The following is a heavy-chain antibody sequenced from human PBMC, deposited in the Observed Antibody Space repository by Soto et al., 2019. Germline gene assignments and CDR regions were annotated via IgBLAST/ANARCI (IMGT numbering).Heavy chain of an antibody. V-gene: IGHV3-48*02. D-gene: IGHD6-13*01. CDR1: GFTFSSYS. CDR3: AVHARGRYHSRRCYIRCDY. Sequence: EVQLVESGGGLVQPGGSLRLSCAASGFTFSSYSMNWVRQAPGKGQEWVSYISGSSSTIYYADYVKGRFTISRDNAKNSLFLQLNCLMDEYTAVEYYAVHARGRYHSRRCYIRCDYWVEGMLV. J-gene: IGHJ4*02. CDR2: ISGSSSTI.